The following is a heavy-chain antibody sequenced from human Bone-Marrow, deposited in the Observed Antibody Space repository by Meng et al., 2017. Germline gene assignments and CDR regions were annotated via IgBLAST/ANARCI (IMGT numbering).Heavy chain of an antibody. V-gene: IGHV3-21*01. J-gene: IGHJ4*02. Sequence: GESLKISCAASGFTFSSYSMNWVRQAPGKGLEWVSSISSSSSYIYYADSVKGRFTISRDNAKNSLYLQMDSLSAEYTAVYYCARDYSDSSGRVDYWGQGTLVTVSS. CDR3: ARDYSDSSGRVDY. CDR1: GFTFSSYS. D-gene: IGHD3-22*01. CDR2: ISSSSSYI.